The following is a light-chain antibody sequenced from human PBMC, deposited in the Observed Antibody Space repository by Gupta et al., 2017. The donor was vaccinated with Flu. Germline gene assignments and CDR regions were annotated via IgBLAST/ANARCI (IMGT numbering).Light chain of an antibody. J-gene: IGKJ3*01. CDR2: GAS. V-gene: IGKV3-20*01. CDR1: QTVISSY. CDR3: QHYGSSGVT. Sequence: ERASRSCRASQTVISSYLAWYQQRPGQTPRLLIYGASTRATGIPDRFSGSGSGTDFTLAISRLEPEDFAVYYCQHYGSSGVTFGPGTKVSFK.